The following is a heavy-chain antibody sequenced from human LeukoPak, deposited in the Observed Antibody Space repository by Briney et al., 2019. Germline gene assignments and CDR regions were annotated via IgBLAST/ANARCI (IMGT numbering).Heavy chain of an antibody. CDR3: AHRFGRTFDY. CDR1: GFSLSTSGGG. CDR2: IYWNDDK. D-gene: IGHD3/OR15-3a*01. J-gene: IGHJ4*02. Sequence: SGPTQVKSTQTLTLTCTFSGFSLSTSGGGVGWIRQPPEKALEWLAIIYWNDDKLYSPSLKSRLTITKDTSKNQLVLTMTNMDPVDTATYYCAHRFGRTFDYWGQGTLVTVSS. V-gene: IGHV2-5*01.